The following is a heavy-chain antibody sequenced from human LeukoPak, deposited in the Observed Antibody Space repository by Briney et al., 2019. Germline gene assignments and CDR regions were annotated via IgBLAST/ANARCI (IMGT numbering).Heavy chain of an antibody. Sequence: GGSLRLSCAASGFTFSSYAMSWVRQAPGEGLEWASAITGTGGSTYYADSVKGRFTISRDNSKNTLYLQMNSLRAEDTAVYYCATRGYCSGTSCYAPQPWGQGTLVTVSS. CDR2: ITGTGGST. V-gene: IGHV3-23*01. D-gene: IGHD2-2*01. J-gene: IGHJ5*02. CDR1: GFTFSSYA. CDR3: ATRGYCSGTSCYAPQP.